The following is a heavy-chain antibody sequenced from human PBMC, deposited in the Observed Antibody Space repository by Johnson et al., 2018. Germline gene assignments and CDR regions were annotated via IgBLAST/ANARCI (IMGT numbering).Heavy chain of an antibody. Sequence: QVQLVQSGAEVKKPGASVKVSCKASGYTFTSYDINWVRQATGQGLEWMGWMNPNSGNTGYAQKFQGRVTMTRNTSISTAYMELSSLRSEDTAVYYCSRVIVGYSYGLSCYYYYYYMDVWGKGTTVTVSS. D-gene: IGHD5-18*01. J-gene: IGHJ6*03. CDR3: SRVIVGYSYGLSCYYYYYYMDV. V-gene: IGHV1-8*01. CDR2: MNPNSGNT. CDR1: GYTFTSYD.